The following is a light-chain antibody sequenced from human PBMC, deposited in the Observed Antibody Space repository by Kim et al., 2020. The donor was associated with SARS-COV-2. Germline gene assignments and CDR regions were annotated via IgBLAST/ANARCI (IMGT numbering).Light chain of an antibody. CDR3: QVWDSSSDHPV. Sequence: QAKTAWITGAGTTVGGKSVHWCQHKPGQAPVVVISYDSDRPSRIPERFSGSNSGNTATVTISRAEAGDEADYYCQVWDSSSDHPVFGGGTKLTVL. V-gene: IGLV3-21*04. CDR2: YDS. CDR1: TVGGKS. J-gene: IGLJ2*01.